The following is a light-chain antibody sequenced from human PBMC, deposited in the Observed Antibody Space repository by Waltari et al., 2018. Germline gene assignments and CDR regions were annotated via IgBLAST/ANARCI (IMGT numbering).Light chain of an antibody. J-gene: IGLJ2*01. Sequence: LTQPASVSGSLGQSITISCTGTSSDVGSHNLVSWYQQHPGKAPKLIIYEVSKRPSGVSNRFSGSKSGNTASLTISGLQAEDEADYYCCAYTGLVVFGGGTKLTVL. CDR1: SSDVGSHNL. CDR2: EVS. V-gene: IGLV2-23*02. CDR3: CAYTGLVV.